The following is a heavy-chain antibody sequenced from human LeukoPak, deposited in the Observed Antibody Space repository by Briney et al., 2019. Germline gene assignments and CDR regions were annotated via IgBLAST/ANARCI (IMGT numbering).Heavy chain of an antibody. CDR2: IIPIFGTA. J-gene: IGHJ4*02. Sequence: SVKVSCKASGGTFSSYAISWVRQAPGQGPEWMGGIIPIFGTANYAQKFQGRVTITADESTSTAYMELSSLRSEDTAVYYCASIVGATYHYFDYWGQGTLVTVSS. D-gene: IGHD1-26*01. CDR3: ASIVGATYHYFDY. CDR1: GGTFSSYA. V-gene: IGHV1-69*13.